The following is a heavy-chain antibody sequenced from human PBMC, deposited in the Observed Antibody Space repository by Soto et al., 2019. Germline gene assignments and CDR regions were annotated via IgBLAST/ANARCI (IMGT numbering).Heavy chain of an antibody. CDR3: ARLVVVAPVANA. Sequence: TLSLTCSVSGGSINYNSYYWGWIRQPPGKGLEWVGGIFYTGTTYYSPSLKDRVTISVDTSKNSFSLNLTSVTAADTAVYFCARLVVVAPVANAWGQGTLVTVSS. CDR1: GGSINYNSYY. CDR2: IFYTGTT. V-gene: IGHV4-39*02. J-gene: IGHJ5*02. D-gene: IGHD2-2*01.